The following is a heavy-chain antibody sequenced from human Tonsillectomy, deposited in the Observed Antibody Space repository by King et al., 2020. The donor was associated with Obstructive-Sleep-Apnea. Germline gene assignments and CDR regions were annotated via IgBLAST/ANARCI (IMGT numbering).Heavy chain of an antibody. CDR3: ARNGYSSGFYYFDY. Sequence: VQLQESGPGLVKPSGTLSLTCTVSGGSIRSYYWSWIRQPPGKGLAWIVYILYSGGTNYNPSLKSRVTISVDTSKNQFSLKLSSVTAADTAVYYCARNGYSSGFYYFDYWGQGTLVTVSS. V-gene: IGHV4-59*08. D-gene: IGHD6-19*01. CDR2: ILYSGGT. J-gene: IGHJ4*02. CDR1: GGSIRSYY.